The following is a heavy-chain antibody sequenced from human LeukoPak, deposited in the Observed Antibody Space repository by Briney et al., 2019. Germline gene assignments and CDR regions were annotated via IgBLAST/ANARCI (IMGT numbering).Heavy chain of an antibody. J-gene: IGHJ2*01. CDR1: GGSISSYY. CDR2: IYYSGST. D-gene: IGHD2-2*02. Sequence: SETLSLTCTVSGGSISSYYWSWIRQPPGKGLEWTGYIYYSGSTNYNPSLKSQVTISVDTSKNQFSLKLSSVTAADTAVYYCARLGICSSTSCYTAALYWYFDLWGRGTLVTVSS. V-gene: IGHV4-59*01. CDR3: ARLGICSSTSCYTAALYWYFDL.